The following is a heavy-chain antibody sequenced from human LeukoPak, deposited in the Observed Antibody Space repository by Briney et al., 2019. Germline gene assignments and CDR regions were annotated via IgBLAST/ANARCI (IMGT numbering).Heavy chain of an antibody. D-gene: IGHD3-10*01. Sequence: GGSLRLSWAASGFTFDDYCISWVRQAPGKGLEWVSGINWNGGSTGYADSVKGRFTISRDNAKHSLYLQMNSLRAEDTALYYCERKWSRERGYYCLGSYFSDASVFWGQGTMVAVSS. CDR3: ERKWSRERGYYCLGSYFSDASVF. CDR2: INWNGGST. V-gene: IGHV3-20*04. CDR1: GFTFDDYC. J-gene: IGHJ3*01.